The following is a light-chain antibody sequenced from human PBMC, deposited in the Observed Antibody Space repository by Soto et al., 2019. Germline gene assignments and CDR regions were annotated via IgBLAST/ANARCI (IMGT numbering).Light chain of an antibody. Sequence: QSALTQPASVSGSPGQSITISCTGTSSDVGGYNYVSWYQQHPGKAPRLMIYDVSNRPSGVSNRFSGSKSGNTASLTISGLQAVDEADYYCSSYTSSSTLLVFGGGTEVTVL. J-gene: IGLJ3*02. CDR3: SSYTSSSTLLV. V-gene: IGLV2-14*01. CDR1: SSDVGGYNY. CDR2: DVS.